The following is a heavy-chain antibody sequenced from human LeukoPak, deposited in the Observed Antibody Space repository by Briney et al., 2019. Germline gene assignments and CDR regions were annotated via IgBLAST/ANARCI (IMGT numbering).Heavy chain of an antibody. CDR3: ARDPTGGGFDS. V-gene: IGHV6-1*01. J-gene: IGHJ4*02. D-gene: IGHD3-10*01. CDR1: GDSVSSNSAA. CDR2: TYYRSKWYN. Sequence: PSQTLSLTCAISGDSVSSNSAAWPWIRQSPSRGLEWLGRTYYRSKWYNDYAIPVKSRITVNPDTSKNQFSLHLNSVTPEDTAVYFCARDPTGGGFDSWGQGTLVTVSA.